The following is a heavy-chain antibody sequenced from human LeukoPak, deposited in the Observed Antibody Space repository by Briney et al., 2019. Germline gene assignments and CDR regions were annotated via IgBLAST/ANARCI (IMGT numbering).Heavy chain of an antibody. Sequence: GGSLRLSCTASGFTFGDYAMSWFRQAPGKGLEWVGFIRSKAYGGTTEYAASVKGRFTISRDDSKSIAYLQMNSLKTEDTAVYYCTRDLRGYDFWSGYYHPQGDYYYYYMDVWGKGTTVTVSS. CDR3: TRDLRGYDFWSGYYHPQGDYYYYYMDV. D-gene: IGHD3-3*01. CDR2: IRSKAYGGTT. CDR1: GFTFGDYA. V-gene: IGHV3-49*03. J-gene: IGHJ6*03.